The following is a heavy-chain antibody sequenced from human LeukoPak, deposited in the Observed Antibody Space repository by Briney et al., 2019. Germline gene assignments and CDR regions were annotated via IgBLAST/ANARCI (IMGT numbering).Heavy chain of an antibody. CDR3: ARRHYDSSGYYYDAFDI. CDR1: GYTFINYG. CDR2: ISAHNGNT. Sequence: ASVKVSCKASGYTFINYGISWVRQAPGQGLEWMGWISAHNGNTKYAQKFQGRVTVTTDTSTSTAYMEVRSLRSEDTAVYYCARRHYDSSGYYYDAFDIWGQGTMVTVSS. V-gene: IGHV1-18*01. J-gene: IGHJ3*02. D-gene: IGHD3-22*01.